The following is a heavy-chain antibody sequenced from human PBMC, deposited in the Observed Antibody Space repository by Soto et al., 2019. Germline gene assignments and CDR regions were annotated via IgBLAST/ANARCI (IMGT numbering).Heavy chain of an antibody. CDR3: AKRPIVVGTAPSSFDY. CDR2: ISGSGGST. CDR1: GFTFSSSA. D-gene: IGHD3-22*01. Sequence: EVQLLESGGVLVQPGGSLRLSCAASGFTFSSSAMSWVRQSPGKGLEWVSAISGSGGSTYYADFVKGRFTISRDNSKNTLYLQMNSLIAEDTAVYYCAKRPIVVGTAPSSFDYWGQGTLVTVSS. J-gene: IGHJ4*02. V-gene: IGHV3-23*01.